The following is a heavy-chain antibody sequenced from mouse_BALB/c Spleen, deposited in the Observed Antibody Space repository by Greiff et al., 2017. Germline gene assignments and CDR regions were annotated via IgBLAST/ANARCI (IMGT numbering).Heavy chain of an antibody. CDR2: IDPETGGT. CDR3: TRDYYYAMDY. Sequence: VQLQQSGAELVRPGASVTLSCQASGYTFTDYEMHWVKQTPVHGLEWIGAIDPETGGTAYNQKFKGKATLTADKSSSTAYMELRSLTSEDSAVYYCTRDYYYAMDYWGQGTSVTVSS. D-gene: IGHD2-13*01. CDR1: GYTFTDYE. J-gene: IGHJ4*01. V-gene: IGHV1-15*01.